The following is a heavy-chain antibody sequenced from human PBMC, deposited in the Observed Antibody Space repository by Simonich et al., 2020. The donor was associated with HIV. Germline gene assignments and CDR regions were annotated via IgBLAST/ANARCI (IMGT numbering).Heavy chain of an antibody. V-gene: IGHV4-34*01. CDR2: INHKGIT. J-gene: IGHJ4*02. CDR3: ARRDRELILYFDY. Sequence: QVQLQQWGAGLLKPSETLSLTCAVYGGSFSGYYWSWICQPPGKGRAWIGEINHKGITNYKSSLNSRATISVDKSKNQFSLKLSSVTAADTAIYYCARRDRELILYFDYWGQGNLVTVSS. D-gene: IGHD3-3*01. CDR1: GGSFSGYY.